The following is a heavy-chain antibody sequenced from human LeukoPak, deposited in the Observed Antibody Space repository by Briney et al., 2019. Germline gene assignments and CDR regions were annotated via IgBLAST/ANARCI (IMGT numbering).Heavy chain of an antibody. Sequence: SETLSLTCTVSGGSISSSSYYWGWIRQPPGKGLEWIVSIFYGGSTYYNPSLKSRVTISVDTSKNQFSLKLSSVTAADTAVYYCAREVVVAATRSFPRYYYYYMDVWGKGTTVTVSS. CDR3: AREVVVAATRSFPRYYYYYMDV. CDR1: GGSISSSSYY. V-gene: IGHV4-39*02. CDR2: IFYGGST. J-gene: IGHJ6*03. D-gene: IGHD2-15*01.